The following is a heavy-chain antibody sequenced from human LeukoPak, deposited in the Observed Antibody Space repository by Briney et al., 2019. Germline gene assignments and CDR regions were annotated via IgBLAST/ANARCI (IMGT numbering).Heavy chain of an antibody. Sequence: SVTVSCKASGDTFSNSVISWVRLAPGQGLEWMGAIIPLAGTKNHAQKFQGRLTMTTDDSRTTAFMELSGLRSDDTAVYYCARDRDDILTGYPHFDYWGQGTLVTVSS. J-gene: IGHJ4*02. CDR1: GDTFSNSV. V-gene: IGHV1-69*05. CDR3: ARDRDDILTGYPHFDY. D-gene: IGHD3-9*01. CDR2: IIPLAGTK.